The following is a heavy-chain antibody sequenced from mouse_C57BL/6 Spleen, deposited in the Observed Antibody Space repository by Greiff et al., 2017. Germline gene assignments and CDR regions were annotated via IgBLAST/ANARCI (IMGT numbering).Heavy chain of an antibody. Sequence: EVQLQQSGAELVRPGASVKLSCTASGFNIKDYYMHWVKQRPEQGLEWIGRIDPEDGDTEYAPKFQGKATMTADTSSNTAYLQLSSLTSEDTAVYYCTTMMLYGYDWYFDYWGQGTTLTVSS. CDR1: GFNIKDYY. D-gene: IGHD2-2*01. J-gene: IGHJ2*01. V-gene: IGHV14-1*01. CDR2: IDPEDGDT. CDR3: TTMMLYGYDWYFDY.